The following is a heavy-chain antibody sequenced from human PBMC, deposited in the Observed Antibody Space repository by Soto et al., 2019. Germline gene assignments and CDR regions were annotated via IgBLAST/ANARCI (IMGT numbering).Heavy chain of an antibody. Sequence: VQLQQSGPGLVKPSQTLSLTCAISGDSVSSNTAAWNWIRQSPSRGLEWLGRTYYRSKWYNDYAVSVKSRITLNPDASKNRFSLQLNSVTPEDTAVYYCARIVGQQPDSWGQGTLVTVSS. J-gene: IGHJ4*02. D-gene: IGHD2-21*01. CDR3: ARIVGQQPDS. V-gene: IGHV6-1*01. CDR1: GDSVSSNTAA. CDR2: TYYRSKWYN.